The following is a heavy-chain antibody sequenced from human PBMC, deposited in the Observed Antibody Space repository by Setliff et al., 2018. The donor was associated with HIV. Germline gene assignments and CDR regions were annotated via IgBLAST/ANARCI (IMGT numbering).Heavy chain of an antibody. D-gene: IGHD3-10*01. CDR2: IPVNGRTT. Sequence: GGSLRLSCAASGFALTDFEVSWVRQAPGKGLEWISYIPVNGRTTHYAASVKGRFTISRDNARTSVYLQMNSLRADDTAVYYCVRVQEEFFGEKSRIWLDPWGQGTLVTVSS. V-gene: IGHV3-48*03. CDR3: VRVQEEFFGEKSRIWLDP. J-gene: IGHJ5*02. CDR1: GFALTDFE.